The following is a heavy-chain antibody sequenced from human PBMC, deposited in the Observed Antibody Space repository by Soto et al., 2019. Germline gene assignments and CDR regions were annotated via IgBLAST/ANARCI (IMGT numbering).Heavy chain of an antibody. J-gene: IGHJ4*02. D-gene: IGHD1-26*01. CDR2: ISGSGDNT. CDR1: GFAFRTYA. V-gene: IGHV3-23*01. CDR3: GKDLKLGGGTFIDQ. Sequence: EVQLLQSGGGLVQPGGSLRLSCAASGFAFRTYAMSWVRQAPGKGLEWVSAISGSGDNTYYTDPVKGRFTISRDNSENTLHLQMNSLRPEDTAIYYWGKDLKLGGGTFIDQGGQGTLVTVSS.